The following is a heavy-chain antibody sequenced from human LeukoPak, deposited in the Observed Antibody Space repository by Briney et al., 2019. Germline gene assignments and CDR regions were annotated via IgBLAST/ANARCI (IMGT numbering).Heavy chain of an antibody. CDR1: GFTFSSYG. J-gene: IGHJ3*02. D-gene: IGHD3-16*02. CDR3: AKDGRLGELSRPGAFDI. CDR2: ISGSGGST. V-gene: IGHV3-23*01. Sequence: GSLRLSCAASGFTFSSYGMSWVRQAPGKGLEWVSAISGSGGSTYYADSVKGRFTISRDNSKNTLYLQMNSLRAEDTAVYYCAKDGRLGELSRPGAFDIWGQGTMVTVSS.